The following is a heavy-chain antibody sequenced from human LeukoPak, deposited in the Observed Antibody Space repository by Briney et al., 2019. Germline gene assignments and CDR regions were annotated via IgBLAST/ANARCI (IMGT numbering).Heavy chain of an antibody. CDR3: ARLGELSSDDY. Sequence: ASVKVSCKASGYTFTSYDINGVRQATGQGPEWMGWMNPNSGNTGYAQKFRGTVSLTRNTSISTAYMELSSLVSEDTAVYYCARLGELSSDDYWGQGTLVTVSS. J-gene: IGHJ4*02. CDR1: GYTFTSYD. V-gene: IGHV1-8*03. D-gene: IGHD3-16*02. CDR2: MNPNSGNT.